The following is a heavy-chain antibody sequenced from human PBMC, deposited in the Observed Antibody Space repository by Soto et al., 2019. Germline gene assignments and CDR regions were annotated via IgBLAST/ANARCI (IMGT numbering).Heavy chain of an antibody. D-gene: IGHD3-9*01. CDR3: ARVGAYYDILTGYHGGTFDY. J-gene: IGHJ4*02. V-gene: IGHV4-31*03. CDR2: IYYSGST. CDR1: GGSISSGGYY. Sequence: QVQLQESGPGLVKPSQTLSLTCTVSGGSISSGGYYWSWIRQHPGKGLEWIGYIYYSGSTYYNPSLKRRVTISVDTSKNQFSLKLSSVTAADTAVYYCARVGAYYDILTGYHGGTFDYWGQGTLVTVSS.